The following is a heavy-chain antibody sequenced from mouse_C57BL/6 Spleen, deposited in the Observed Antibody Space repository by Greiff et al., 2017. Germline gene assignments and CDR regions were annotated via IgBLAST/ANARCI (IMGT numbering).Heavy chain of an antibody. CDR1: GYTFTSYG. V-gene: IGHV1-81*01. CDR2: IYPRSGNT. CDR3: AREGVQLGEYYAMDY. Sequence: VQLQQSGAELARPGASVKLSCKASGYTFTSYGISWVKQRTGQGLEWIGEIYPRSGNTYYNEKFKGKATLTADKSSSTAYMELRSLTSEDSAVYFCAREGVQLGEYYAMDYWGQGTSVTVSS. D-gene: IGHD4-1*02. J-gene: IGHJ4*01.